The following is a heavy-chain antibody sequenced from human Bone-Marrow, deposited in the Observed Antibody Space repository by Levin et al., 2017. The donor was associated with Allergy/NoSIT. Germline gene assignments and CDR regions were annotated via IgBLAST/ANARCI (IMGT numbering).Heavy chain of an antibody. CDR1: GYIFTDYY. CDR3: ARAIASGGNTYYYYYMDV. Sequence: ASVKVSCKASGYIFTDYYIHWVRQAPGQGLEWMGWINPNSGGTKYAQKFQGRVTMTRDTSISTAYVDLSSLRFDDTAVYYCARAIASGGNTYYYYYMDVWGKGTTVTVSS. D-gene: IGHD3-16*01. CDR2: INPNSGGT. V-gene: IGHV1-2*02. J-gene: IGHJ6*03.